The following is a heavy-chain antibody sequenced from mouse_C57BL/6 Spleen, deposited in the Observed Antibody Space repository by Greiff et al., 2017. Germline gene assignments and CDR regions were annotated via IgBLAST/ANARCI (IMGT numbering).Heavy chain of an antibody. D-gene: IGHD2-5*01. CDR3: ARGYSNCAMDY. V-gene: IGHV1-82*01. Sequence: QVQLQQSGPELVKPGASVKISCKASGYAFSSSWMNWVKQRPGKGLEWIGRIYPGDGDTNYNGKFKGKATLTADKSSSTAYMQLSILTSEDSAVYFCARGYSNCAMDYWGQGTSVTVSS. CDR2: IYPGDGDT. CDR1: GYAFSSSW. J-gene: IGHJ4*01.